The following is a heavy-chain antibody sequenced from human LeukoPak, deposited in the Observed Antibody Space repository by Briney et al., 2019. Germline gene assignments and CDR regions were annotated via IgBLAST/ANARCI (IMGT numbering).Heavy chain of an antibody. V-gene: IGHV3-74*01. Sequence: GGSLRLSCAVSGFTFRTYWMHWVRQVPGEGLVWVSRINEDGSITNYADSVKGRFSISRDNAKNTLYLQMNSLRAEDTAVYYCARDTPGIAVAVFEGGYYYYYGMDVWGQGTTVTVSS. CDR1: GFTFRTYW. D-gene: IGHD6-19*01. CDR3: ARDTPGIAVAVFEGGYYYYYGMDV. J-gene: IGHJ6*02. CDR2: INEDGSIT.